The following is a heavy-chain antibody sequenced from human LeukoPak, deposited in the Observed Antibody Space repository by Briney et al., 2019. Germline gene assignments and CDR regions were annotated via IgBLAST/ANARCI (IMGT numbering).Heavy chain of an antibody. CDR2: ISYDGSNK. Sequence: PGGSLRLSCAASGFTFSSYGMHWVRQAPGKGLEWVAVISYDGSNKYYADSVKGRFTISRDNSKNTLYLQMNSLRAEDTAVYYCASSGWANPVWGQGTTVTVSS. CDR3: ASSGWANPV. V-gene: IGHV3-30*03. D-gene: IGHD6-19*01. J-gene: IGHJ6*02. CDR1: GFTFSSYG.